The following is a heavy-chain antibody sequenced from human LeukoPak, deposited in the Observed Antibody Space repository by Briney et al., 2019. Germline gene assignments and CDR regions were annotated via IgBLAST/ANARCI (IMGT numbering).Heavy chain of an antibody. V-gene: IGHV1-69*05. J-gene: IGHJ3*02. CDR1: GGTFSSYA. Sequence: SVKVSCKASGGTFSSYAISWVRQAPGQGLEWMGGIIPIFGTANYAQKFQGRVTITTDESTSTAYMELSSLRSEDTAVYYCAITTIFRVVIFDAFDIWGQGTMVTVSS. CDR2: IIPIFGTA. CDR3: AITTIFRVVIFDAFDI. D-gene: IGHD3-3*01.